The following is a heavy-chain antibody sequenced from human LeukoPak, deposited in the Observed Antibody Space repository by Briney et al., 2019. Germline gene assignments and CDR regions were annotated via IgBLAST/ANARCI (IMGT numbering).Heavy chain of an antibody. J-gene: IGHJ4*02. Sequence: SETLSLTCTVSGYSISSGYYWGWIRQPPGKGLEWIGSIYHSGSSYYNPSLKSRVTISVDTSKNQFSLKLSSVTAADTAVYYCARESSGPESFDYWGQGTLVTVSS. CDR3: ARESSGPESFDY. CDR2: IYHSGSS. V-gene: IGHV4-38-2*02. CDR1: GYSISSGYY. D-gene: IGHD6-19*01.